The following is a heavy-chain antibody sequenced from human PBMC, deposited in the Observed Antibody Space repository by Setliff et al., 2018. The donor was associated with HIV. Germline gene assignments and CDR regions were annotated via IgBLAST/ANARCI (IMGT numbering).Heavy chain of an antibody. CDR2: VFYSGGT. D-gene: IGHD3-10*01. CDR1: GVTFSSNNYY. J-gene: IGHJ4*02. CDR3: ARLVRGGSGHYFDY. Sequence: SETLSLTCAVSGVTFSSNNYYWGWIRQPPGKGLEWIGTVFYSGGTSYSPPLKSRVTISVDTSKNQFSLKLKSVTAADTALYYCARLVRGGSGHYFDYWGQGKLVTVS. V-gene: IGHV4-39*07.